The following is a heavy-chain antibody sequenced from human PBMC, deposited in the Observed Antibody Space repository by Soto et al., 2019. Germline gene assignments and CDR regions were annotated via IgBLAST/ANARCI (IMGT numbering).Heavy chain of an antibody. CDR3: AKSPGMYYYDTSGYYHYDY. V-gene: IGHV3-23*01. CDR1: GSECSDRC. CDR2: ISGSGVST. Sequence: LRTYYRPAGSECSDRCMGCVRQKPGEGLEWVSAISGSGVSTYYADSVKGRFTISRDNSKNTLYLQMNSLRAEDTAVYYCAKSPGMYYYDTSGYYHYDYWGQGTLVTVSS. J-gene: IGHJ4*02. D-gene: IGHD3-22*01.